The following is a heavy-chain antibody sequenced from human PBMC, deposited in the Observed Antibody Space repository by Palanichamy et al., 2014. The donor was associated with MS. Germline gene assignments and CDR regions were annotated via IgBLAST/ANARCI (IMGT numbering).Heavy chain of an antibody. CDR1: GFTVSSNH. CDR2: IYSGGTT. V-gene: IGHV3-53*01. Sequence: EVQLVESGGGLIQPGGSLRLSCAASGFTVSSNHMSWVRQAPGKGLEWVSAIYSGGTTDYADSVKGRFTISRDNSKNTLYLQMNNLRAEDTALYYCAREQSSGWYFDYWGQGTLVTVSS. CDR3: AREQSSGWYFDY. J-gene: IGHJ4*02. D-gene: IGHD6-19*01.